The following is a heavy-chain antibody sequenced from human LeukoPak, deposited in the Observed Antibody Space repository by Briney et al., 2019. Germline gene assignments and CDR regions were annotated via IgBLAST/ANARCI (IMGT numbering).Heavy chain of an antibody. D-gene: IGHD6-19*01. V-gene: IGHV3-48*03. CDR1: VFTFRSYE. CDR2: FRGSVSIA. Sequence: GGSLRLSSAPSVFTFRSYELKWVRAAPGEGLWWVSYFRGSVSIAHYAHSVKGRFTISRDNAMNSLYLQMSSRRAEVTAVDYCASDGGYSSGYFVYRGQGAMVADCS. CDR3: ASDGGYSSGYFVY. J-gene: IGHJ6*01.